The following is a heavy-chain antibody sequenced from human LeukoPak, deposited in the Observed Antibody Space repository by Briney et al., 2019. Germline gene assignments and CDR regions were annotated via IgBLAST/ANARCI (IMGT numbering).Heavy chain of an antibody. CDR1: GFSFSNYW. J-gene: IGHJ4*02. CDR3: VRDFSGKWSLEY. CDR2: ISSDGNKE. V-gene: IGHV3-30-3*01. Sequence: PGMSLRLSCAASGFSFSNYWMHWVRQAPDKGLDWVAEISSDGNKEFYADSVKGRFIISRDNSKNTVFLQMNSLRSEDTAVYYCVRDFSGKWSLEYWGQGTLVTVSS. D-gene: IGHD6-25*01.